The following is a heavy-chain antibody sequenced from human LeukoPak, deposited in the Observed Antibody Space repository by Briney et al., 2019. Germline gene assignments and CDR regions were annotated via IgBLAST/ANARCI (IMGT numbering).Heavy chain of an antibody. D-gene: IGHD6-13*01. CDR2: ISGSGGST. V-gene: IGHV3-23*01. Sequence: PGGSLRLSCAASGFTFSSYAMSWVRQAPGKGLEWVSAISGSGGSTYYADSVKGRFTISRDNSKNTLYLQMNSLRAEDTAVYYCAKGAAYSSSWYPDAFDIWGQGTMVTVSS. CDR1: GFTFSSYA. J-gene: IGHJ3*02. CDR3: AKGAAYSSSWYPDAFDI.